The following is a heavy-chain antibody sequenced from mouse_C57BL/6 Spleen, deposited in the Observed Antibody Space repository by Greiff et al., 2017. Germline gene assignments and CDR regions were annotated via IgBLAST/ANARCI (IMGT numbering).Heavy chain of an antibody. CDR2: INPNNGGT. Sequence: VQLKQSGPELVKPGASVKISCKASGYTFTDYYMNWVKQSHGKSLEWIGDINPNNGGTSYNQKFKGKATLTVDKSSSTAYMELRSLTSEDSAVYYCARRADGYYWYFDVWGTGTTVTVSS. CDR3: ARRADGYYWYFDV. CDR1: GYTFTDYY. V-gene: IGHV1-26*01. J-gene: IGHJ1*03. D-gene: IGHD2-3*01.